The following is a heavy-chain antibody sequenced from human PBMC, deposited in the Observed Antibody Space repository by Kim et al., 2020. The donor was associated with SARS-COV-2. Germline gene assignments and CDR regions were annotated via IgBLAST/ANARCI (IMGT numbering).Heavy chain of an antibody. Sequence: LKGRVTISVDTSKTQFSRKLSSVTAADTAVYYCARKGGSSWYFGPYGMDVWGQGTTVTVSS. CDR3: ARKGGSSWYFGPYGMDV. J-gene: IGHJ6*02. D-gene: IGHD6-13*01. V-gene: IGHV4-59*01.